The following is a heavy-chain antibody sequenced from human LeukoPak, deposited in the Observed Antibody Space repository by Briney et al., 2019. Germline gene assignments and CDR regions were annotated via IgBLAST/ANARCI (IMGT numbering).Heavy chain of an antibody. V-gene: IGHV4-30-2*01. CDR3: ARVWGPIDY. Sequence: SGTLSLTCAVSGGSISSGGYSWSWIRQPPGKGLEWIGYIYHSGSTYYNPSLKSRVTISVDRSKNQFSLKLSSVTAADTAVYYCARVWGPIDYWGEGTLVTVSS. CDR1: GGSISSGGYS. D-gene: IGHD3-16*01. CDR2: IYHSGST. J-gene: IGHJ4*02.